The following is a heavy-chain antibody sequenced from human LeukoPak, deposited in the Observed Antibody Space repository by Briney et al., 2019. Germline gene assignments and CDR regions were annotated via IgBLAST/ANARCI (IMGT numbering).Heavy chain of an antibody. CDR2: ISYDGSNK. Sequence: PGGSLRLSCAASGFTFSSYGMHWVRQAPGKGLEWVAVISYDGSNKYYADSVKGRFTISRDNSKNTLYLQMNSLRAEDTAAYYCAKDRGSGWLFDYWGQGTLVTVSS. J-gene: IGHJ4*02. CDR3: AKDRGSGWLFDY. V-gene: IGHV3-30*18. CDR1: GFTFSSYG. D-gene: IGHD6-19*01.